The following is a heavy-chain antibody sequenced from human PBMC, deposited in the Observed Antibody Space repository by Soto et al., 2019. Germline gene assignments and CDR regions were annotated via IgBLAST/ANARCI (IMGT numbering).Heavy chain of an antibody. V-gene: IGHV3-23*01. CDR1: GFTFSTYA. CDR2: ISAGGGST. Sequence: GGSPRLSCAASGFTFSTYAMSWVRQAPGKGLEWASAISAGGGSTYYADSVKGRFTISRDNSINTLYLQMNSLRTKDTAVYYCAHPRGYGVFDAYDIWGQGAMVTVSS. J-gene: IGHJ3*02. CDR3: AHPRGYGVFDAYDI. D-gene: IGHD4-17*01.